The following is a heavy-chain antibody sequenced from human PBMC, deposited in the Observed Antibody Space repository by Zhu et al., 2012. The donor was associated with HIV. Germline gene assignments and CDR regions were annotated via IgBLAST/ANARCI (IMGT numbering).Heavy chain of an antibody. D-gene: IGHD5-24*01. Sequence: QVQLQESGPGLVKPSETLSLTCAVSGYSISSGYYWGWIRQPPGKGLEWIGSIYHSGSTYYNPSLKSRVTISVDTSKNQFSLKLSSVTAADTAVYYCARDAKRWLQSSNWFDPWGQGTLVHRLL. CDR2: IYHSGST. V-gene: IGHV4-38-2*02. J-gene: IGHJ5*02. CDR3: ARDAKRWLQSSNWFDP. CDR1: GYSISSGYY.